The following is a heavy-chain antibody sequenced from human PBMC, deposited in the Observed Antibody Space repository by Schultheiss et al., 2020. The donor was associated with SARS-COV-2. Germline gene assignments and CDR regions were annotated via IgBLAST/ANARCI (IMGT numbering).Heavy chain of an antibody. J-gene: IGHJ4*02. CDR2: INHSGST. V-gene: IGHV4-34*01. CDR1: GGSISSYY. Sequence: SETLSLTCTVSGGSISSYYWSWIRQPPGKGLEWIGEINHSGSTNYNPSLKSRVTISVDTSKNQFSLKLSSVTAADTAVYYCARSGITIFGVDYYFDYWGQGTLVTVSS. CDR3: ARSGITIFGVDYYFDY. D-gene: IGHD3-3*01.